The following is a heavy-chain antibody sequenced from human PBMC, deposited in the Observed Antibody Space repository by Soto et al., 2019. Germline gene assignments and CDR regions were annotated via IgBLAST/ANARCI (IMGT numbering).Heavy chain of an antibody. J-gene: IGHJ4*02. CDR2: IYPGDSDT. CDR1: GYSFTSYW. Sequence: GESLKISCKGSGYSFTSYWIGWVRQMPGKGLEWMGIIYPGDSDTRYSPSFQGQVTISADKSISTAYLQWSSLKASGTAMYYCARGDYYDSSGYSQYFDYWGQGTLVTVSS. D-gene: IGHD3-22*01. CDR3: ARGDYYDSSGYSQYFDY. V-gene: IGHV5-51*01.